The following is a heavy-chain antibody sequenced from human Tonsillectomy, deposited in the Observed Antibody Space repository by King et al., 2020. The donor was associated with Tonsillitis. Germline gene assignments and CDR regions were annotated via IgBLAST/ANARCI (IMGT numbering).Heavy chain of an antibody. V-gene: IGHV3-53*01. D-gene: IGHD2-15*01. Sequence: VQLVESGGGLIQPGGSLRLSCAASGFTVTSNYMSWVRQAPGRGLEGVSVIYSGGTTYYDDHVKGRSTISRDNSKNTLYLQMNSLRAEDTAVYYCARDEGTPWGYWGQGTLVTVSS. CDR3: ARDEGTPWGY. CDR1: GFTVTSNY. J-gene: IGHJ4*02. CDR2: IYSGGTT.